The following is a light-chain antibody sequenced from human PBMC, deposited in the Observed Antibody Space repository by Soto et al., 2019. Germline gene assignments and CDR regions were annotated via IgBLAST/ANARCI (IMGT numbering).Light chain of an antibody. CDR1: QSVSSSY. CDR3: QQYGSSFT. Sequence: EIVLTQPPGTLSLSPGERATLSCRASQSVSSSYLAWYQQKPGQAPRLLIYGASSRATGIPDRFSGSGSGTDFTLTISRLEPADFAVYYCQQYGSSFTFGPGTKVDIK. CDR2: GAS. V-gene: IGKV3-20*01. J-gene: IGKJ3*01.